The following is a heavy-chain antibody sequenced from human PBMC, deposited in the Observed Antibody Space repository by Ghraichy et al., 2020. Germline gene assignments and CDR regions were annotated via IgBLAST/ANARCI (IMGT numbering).Heavy chain of an antibody. J-gene: IGHJ5*01. V-gene: IGHV4-61*01. CDR2: VYSGGTT. D-gene: IGHD3-10*01. Sequence: SETLSLTCSVFRGSVDSGRSYWSWIRQPPGKGLEWIGDVYSGGTTNYNAALKSRVAMSVDTSKTQLSLNLRSLTAADTAVYFCARATLGEFGDNWFDSWGPGTLVTVSS. CDR1: RGSVDSGRSY. CDR3: ARATLGEFGDNWFDS.